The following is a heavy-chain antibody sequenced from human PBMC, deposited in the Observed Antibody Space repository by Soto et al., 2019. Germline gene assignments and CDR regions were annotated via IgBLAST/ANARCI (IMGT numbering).Heavy chain of an antibody. CDR2: ISYSGST. J-gene: IGHJ4*02. D-gene: IGHD5-12*01. CDR3: ASYARGYSGYGPFDY. CDR1: GGSMSSYY. V-gene: IGHV4-59*01. Sequence: PSETLSLTCTVSGGSMSSYYWTWLRQSPGRGLEWIGYISYSGSTYYNPSLKSRVTISADTSKNQFSLRMNSMIAADTAVYYCASYARGYSGYGPFDYWGQGTLVTVSS.